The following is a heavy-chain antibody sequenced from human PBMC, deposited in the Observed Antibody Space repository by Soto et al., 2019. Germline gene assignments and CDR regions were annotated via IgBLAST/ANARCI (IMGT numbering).Heavy chain of an antibody. V-gene: IGHV3-30-3*01. Sequence: QVQLVESGGGVVQPGRSLRLSCSASGFTFSNYTMHWVRQAPGEGLEWVAVISYDGSNKYYADSVKGRFTISRDNSKNTLYLQMNSLRAEDTALYYCARLVGYNYVSGRGGWFDPWGQGTLVTVSS. CDR1: GFTFSNYT. CDR2: ISYDGSNK. J-gene: IGHJ5*02. D-gene: IGHD5-18*01. CDR3: ARLVGYNYVSGRGGWFDP.